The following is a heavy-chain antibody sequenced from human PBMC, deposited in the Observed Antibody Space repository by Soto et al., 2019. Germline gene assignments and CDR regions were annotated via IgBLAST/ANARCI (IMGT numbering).Heavy chain of an antibody. CDR1: GGTFSRYA. J-gene: IGHJ5*02. D-gene: IGHD1-26*01. CDR3: ARAIVGPTTTGWLDP. Sequence: SVKVSCKASGGTFSRYAISGVRQAPGQGLEWMGGIIPIFGTANYAQKFQGRVTITADESTSTAYMELSSLRFEDTAVYYCARAIVGPTTTGWLDPWGQGTLVTVSS. V-gene: IGHV1-69*13. CDR2: IIPIFGTA.